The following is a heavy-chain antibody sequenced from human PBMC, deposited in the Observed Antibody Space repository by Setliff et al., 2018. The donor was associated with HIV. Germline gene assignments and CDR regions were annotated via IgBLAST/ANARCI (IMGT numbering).Heavy chain of an antibody. J-gene: IGHJ3*02. V-gene: IGHV3-23*01. CDR1: GFTFSTYA. Sequence: LRLSCTASGFTFSTYAMDWVRQAPGKGLEWVSAISGLSERTNYADSVKGRFTISRDNSKNTLYLQMNNLRADDTAVYYCAKDRNFPNDVFDTWGQGTMVTVSS. CDR2: ISGLSERT. CDR3: AKDRNFPNDVFDT.